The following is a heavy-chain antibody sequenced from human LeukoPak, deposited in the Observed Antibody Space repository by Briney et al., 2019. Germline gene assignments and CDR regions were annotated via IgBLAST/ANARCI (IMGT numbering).Heavy chain of an antibody. J-gene: IGHJ6*02. Sequence: GASVKVSCKASGYTFSDYYMHWVRQAPGQGLEWMGWINPNSGGTNYAQKFQGRVTMTRDTSISTAYMELSRLRSDDTAVYYCARRPGGDPDMFRGGPYGMDVWGQGTTVTVSS. V-gene: IGHV1-2*02. CDR3: ARRPGGDPDMFRGGPYGMDV. CDR2: INPNSGGT. CDR1: GYTFSDYY. D-gene: IGHD3-10*01.